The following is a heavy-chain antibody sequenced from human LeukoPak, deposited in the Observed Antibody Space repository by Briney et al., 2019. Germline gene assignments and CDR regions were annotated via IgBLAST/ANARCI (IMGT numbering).Heavy chain of an antibody. CDR2: IYGGGAT. CDR3: VRQMGMGVDS. CDR1: GFSVNINY. Sequence: GGSLRLSCAASGFSVNINYLSWVRQAPGKGLQWVAVIYGGGATNYADSVKGRFTISRDNSKNTLYPQMNSLRADDTAVYYCVRQMGMGVDSWGQGTLVTVSS. D-gene: IGHD3-16*01. J-gene: IGHJ5*01. V-gene: IGHV3-53*01.